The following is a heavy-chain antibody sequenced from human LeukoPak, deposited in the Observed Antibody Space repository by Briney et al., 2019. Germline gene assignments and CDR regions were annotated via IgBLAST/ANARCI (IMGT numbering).Heavy chain of an antibody. J-gene: IGHJ3*02. CDR1: GGTFSSYA. Sequence: SVKVSCMAPGGTFSSYAISWVRQPPGQGLEWMGRIIPILGIANYAQKFQGRVTITADKSTSTAYMELSSLRSEDTAVYYCARDHEYQLPDDAFDIWGQGTMVSDSS. CDR2: IIPILGIA. CDR3: ARDHEYQLPDDAFDI. D-gene: IGHD2-2*01. V-gene: IGHV1-69*04.